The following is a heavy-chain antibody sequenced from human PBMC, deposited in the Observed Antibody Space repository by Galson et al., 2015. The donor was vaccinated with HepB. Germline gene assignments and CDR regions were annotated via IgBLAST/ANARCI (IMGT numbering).Heavy chain of an antibody. D-gene: IGHD5-24*01. CDR3: ARDVEEGGAHFDY. CDR1: GDSVSSNSAA. V-gene: IGHV6-1*01. Sequence: CAISGDSVSSNSAAWNWIRQSPPRGLEWLGRTYYRSKWCNDYAVSVKSRITINPDTSKNQFSLQLNSVTPEDTAVYYCARDVEEGGAHFDYWGQGTLVTVSS. CDR2: TYYRSKWCN. J-gene: IGHJ4*02.